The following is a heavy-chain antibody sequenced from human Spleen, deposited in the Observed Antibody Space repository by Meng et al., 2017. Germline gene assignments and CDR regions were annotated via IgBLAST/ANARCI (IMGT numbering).Heavy chain of an antibody. J-gene: IGHJ4*02. Sequence: QVQLQEWGAGLLTPSETLSLTCGVSCGSFSDYYWSWTPQPAGKGLEWIEEINHSGSTNYNPSLESRATISVDTSQNNLSLKLSSLTAADSAVYDCARGKTTMAHDFDYWGQGTLVTVSS. D-gene: IGHD4-11*01. CDR1: CGSFSDYY. CDR3: ARGKTTMAHDFDY. CDR2: INHSGST. V-gene: IGHV4-34*01.